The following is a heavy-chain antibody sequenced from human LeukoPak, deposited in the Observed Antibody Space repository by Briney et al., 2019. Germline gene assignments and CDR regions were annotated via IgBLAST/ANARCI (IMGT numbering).Heavy chain of an antibody. J-gene: IGHJ3*02. CDR2: ISYDGSNK. V-gene: IGHV3-30-3*01. CDR3: AGAVVTATSDAFDI. CDR1: GFTFSSYA. D-gene: IGHD2-21*02. Sequence: PGGSLRLSCAASGFTFSSYAMHWVRQAPGKGLEWVAVISYDGSNKYYADSVKGRFTISRDNSKNTLYLQMNSLRAEDTAVYYCAGAVVTATSDAFDIWGQGTMVTVSS.